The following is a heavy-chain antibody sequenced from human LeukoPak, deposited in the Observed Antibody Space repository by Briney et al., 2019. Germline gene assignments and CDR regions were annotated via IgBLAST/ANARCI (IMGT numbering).Heavy chain of an antibody. CDR2: INWNGGST. D-gene: IGHD1-26*01. CDR3: ARKRFLGHYAFDI. V-gene: IGHV3-20*04. CDR1: GFTFDDYG. J-gene: IGHJ3*02. Sequence: GGSLRLSCAASGFTFDDYGMSWVRQARGKWLEWVSGINWNGGSTGYADSVKGRFTISRDNAKNSLYLQMNSLRAEDTALYYCARKRFLGHYAFDIWGQGTMVTVSS.